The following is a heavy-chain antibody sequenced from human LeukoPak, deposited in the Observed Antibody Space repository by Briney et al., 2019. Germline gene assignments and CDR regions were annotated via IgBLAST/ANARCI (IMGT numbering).Heavy chain of an antibody. D-gene: IGHD4-23*01. V-gene: IGHV4-34*01. CDR2: INHSGST. CDR3: ARAYGGRVRYGMDV. J-gene: IGHJ6*02. CDR1: GGSFSGYY. Sequence: SETLSLTCAVYGGSFSGYYWSWIRQPPGKGLEWIGEINHSGSTNYNPSLKSRVPISVDTSKNQFSLKLSSVTAADTAVYYCARAYGGRVRYGMDVWGQGTTVTVSS.